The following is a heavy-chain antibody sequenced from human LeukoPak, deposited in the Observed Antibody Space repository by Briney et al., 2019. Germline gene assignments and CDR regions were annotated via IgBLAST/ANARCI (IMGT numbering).Heavy chain of an antibody. CDR1: GGSISSSTYY. CDR2: IYYSGST. Sequence: PSETLSLTCTVSGGSISSSTYYWGWIRQPPGKGLEWIGSIYYSGSTYYNPSLKSRVTISVDTSKNQFSLKLSSVTAADTAVYYCARTYEMAAYNWFDPWGQGTLVTVSS. D-gene: IGHD5-24*01. V-gene: IGHV4-39*07. CDR3: ARTYEMAAYNWFDP. J-gene: IGHJ5*02.